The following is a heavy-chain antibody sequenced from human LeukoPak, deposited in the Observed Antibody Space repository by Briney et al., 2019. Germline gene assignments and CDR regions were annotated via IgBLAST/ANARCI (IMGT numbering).Heavy chain of an antibody. CDR3: ARDSVRFLEWSYFADAFDI. V-gene: IGHV1-46*01. CDR2: INPSGGST. D-gene: IGHD3-3*01. J-gene: IGHJ3*02. CDR1: GYTFTNYH. Sequence: ASVKVSCKASGYTFTNYHLHWVRQAPGQGLEWMGIINPSGGSTSYAQKFQDRVTMTRDTSTSTVYMELNSLRSEDTAVYYCARDSVRFLEWSYFADAFDIWGQGTMVTVSS.